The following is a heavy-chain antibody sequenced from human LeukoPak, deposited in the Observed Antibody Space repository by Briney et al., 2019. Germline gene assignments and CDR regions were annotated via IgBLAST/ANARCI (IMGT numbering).Heavy chain of an antibody. D-gene: IGHD2-15*01. CDR3: ARVLRYCSGGNCYSGGLGYMDV. V-gene: IGHV3-23*01. CDR1: GFTFSSYT. CDR2: IPRSGDNT. J-gene: IGHJ6*03. Sequence: PGGSLRLSCAASGFTFSSYTMSWVRQAPGKGLEWVAGIPRSGDNTYYADSVKGRFTISRDNSKNTLYLQMNSLRAEDTAVYYCARVLRYCSGGNCYSGGLGYMDVWGKGTTVTISS.